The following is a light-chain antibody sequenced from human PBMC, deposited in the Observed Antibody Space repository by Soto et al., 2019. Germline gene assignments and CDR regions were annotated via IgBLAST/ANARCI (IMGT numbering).Light chain of an antibody. J-gene: IGLJ3*02. V-gene: IGLV2-14*01. CDR3: SSYTSSSTLV. CDR2: DVN. Sequence: QSALTQPASVSGSPGQSITISCTGTSSDVGRYNYVSWYQQHPGKAPKLMIYDVNNRPSGVSNRFSGSKSGNTASLTISGLQADDAADYYCSSYTSSSTLVFGGGTKLTVL. CDR1: SSDVGRYNY.